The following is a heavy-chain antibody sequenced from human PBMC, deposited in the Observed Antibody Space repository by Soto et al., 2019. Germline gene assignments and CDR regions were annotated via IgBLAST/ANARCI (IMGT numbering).Heavy chain of an antibody. J-gene: IGHJ6*02. D-gene: IGHD1-1*01. CDR3: ARQLNWNYYYYGMDV. CDR2: IIPIFNRP. Sequence: QVQLVQSGAEVKKPGSSVKVSCKASGGTFSTYAISWVRQAPGQGLEWMGGIIPIFNRPNYAQKFQARLTIXADESSSTAYMELSSLRSEDTAVYYCARQLNWNYYYYGMDVWGQGTTVTVSS. V-gene: IGHV1-69*12. CDR1: GGTFSTYA.